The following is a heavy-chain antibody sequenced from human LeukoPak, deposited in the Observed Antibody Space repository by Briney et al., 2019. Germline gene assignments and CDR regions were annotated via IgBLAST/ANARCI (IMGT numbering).Heavy chain of an antibody. CDR3: AKATYYYDNSGYYSYFYGMDV. CDR1: GFTFSSYG. V-gene: IGHV3-30*18. Sequence: GGSLRLSCAASGFTFSSYGMHWVRQAPGKGLEWVAVISYDGSNKYFADSVKGRFTISRDNSKSTLYLQMNSLRAEDTALYYCAKATYYYDNSGYYSYFYGMDVWGQGTTVTVSS. J-gene: IGHJ6*02. CDR2: ISYDGSNK. D-gene: IGHD3-22*01.